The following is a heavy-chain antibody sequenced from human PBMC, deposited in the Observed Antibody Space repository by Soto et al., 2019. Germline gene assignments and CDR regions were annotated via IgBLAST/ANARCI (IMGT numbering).Heavy chain of an antibody. J-gene: IGHJ6*01. D-gene: IGHD2-2*02. CDR1: GYTFTSYD. CDR2: MNPNSGNT. CDR3: ARSILHLAIKQNYYYYGMDV. Sequence: ASVKVSCKASGYTFTSYDINWVRQATGQGLEWMGWMNPNSGNTGYARKFQGRVTMTSNTFISTAYMELSSLRSEDTAVYYCARSILHLAIKQNYYYYGMDVWGQGTTVTVSS. V-gene: IGHV1-8*01.